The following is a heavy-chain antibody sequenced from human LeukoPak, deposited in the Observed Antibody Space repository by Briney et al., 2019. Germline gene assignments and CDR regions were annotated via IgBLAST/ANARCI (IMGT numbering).Heavy chain of an antibody. Sequence: PSETLSLTCTVSGASIYSSSYYWGWVRQPPGMWLEWLGIIYYSGTTSYNPSLARRVTISVDTSTNHFSLTLTSVTAAQTAVNSRAKHGQSGSNGLTLFDPPGQGTLVPV. V-gene: IGHV4-39*01. D-gene: IGHD6-13*01. CDR2: IYYSGTT. CDR3: AKHGQSGSNGLTLFDP. J-gene: IGHJ5*02. CDR1: GASIYSSSYY.